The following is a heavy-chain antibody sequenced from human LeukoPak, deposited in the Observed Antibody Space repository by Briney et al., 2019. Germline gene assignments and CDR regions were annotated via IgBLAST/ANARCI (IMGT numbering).Heavy chain of an antibody. V-gene: IGHV5-51*01. CDR3: ARRKVLEMANIGDHGMDV. D-gene: IGHD5-24*01. J-gene: IGHJ6*02. Sequence: KCGESLKISCKGSGYSFTSYWIGWVRQMPGKGLEWMGIIYPGDSDTRYSPSFQGQVTISADKSISTAYLQWSSLKASDTAMYYCARRKVLEMANIGDHGMDVWGQGTTVTVSS. CDR1: GYSFTSYW. CDR2: IYPGDSDT.